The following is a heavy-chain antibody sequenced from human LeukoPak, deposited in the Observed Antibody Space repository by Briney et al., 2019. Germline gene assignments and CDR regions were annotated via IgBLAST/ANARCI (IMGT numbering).Heavy chain of an antibody. J-gene: IGHJ6*04. V-gene: IGHV3-74*01. CDR3: ARELDYYYGMDV. CDR2: INSDGSST. D-gene: IGHD6-6*01. CDR1: GFTFSSYW. Sequence: GGSLRLSCAASGFTFSSYWMHWVRQVPGKGLVWVSRINSDGSSTSYADSVKGRFTISRDNAKNTLYLQMNSLRAEDTAVYYCARELDYYYGMDVWGKGTTVTVSS.